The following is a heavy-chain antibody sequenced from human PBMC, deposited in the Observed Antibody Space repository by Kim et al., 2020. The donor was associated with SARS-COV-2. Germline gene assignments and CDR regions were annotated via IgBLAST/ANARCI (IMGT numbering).Heavy chain of an antibody. CDR3: ARHSGVLSSSWRNWFDP. CDR2: IDPSDSYT. J-gene: IGHJ5*02. Sequence: GESLKISCKGSGYSFTSYWISWVRQMPGKGLEWMGRIDPSDSYTNYSPSFQGHVTISADKSISTAYLQWSSLKASDTAMYYCARHSGVLSSSWRNWFDPWGQGTLVTVSS. V-gene: IGHV5-10-1*01. D-gene: IGHD6-13*01. CDR1: GYSFTSYW.